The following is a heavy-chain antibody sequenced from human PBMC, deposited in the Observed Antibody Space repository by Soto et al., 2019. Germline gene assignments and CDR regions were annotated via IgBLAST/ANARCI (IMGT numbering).Heavy chain of an antibody. Sequence: PSETLSLTCTVSGHSISSSNYYWGWIRQPPGKGKEWIGSIFYSGFTYDNPSIKSRVTMSVDRSKNQFSLRLSSVTAAVTVVYYCASQQWRATNTPYYFYYWGQGTQVTVS. D-gene: IGHD6-19*01. CDR3: ASQQWRATNTPYYFYY. J-gene: IGHJ4*02. V-gene: IGHV4-39*01. CDR2: IFYSGFT. CDR1: GHSISSSNYY.